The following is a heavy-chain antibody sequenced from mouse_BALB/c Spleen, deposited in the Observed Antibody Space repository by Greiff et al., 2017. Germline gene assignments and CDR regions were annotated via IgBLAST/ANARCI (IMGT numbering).Heavy chain of an antibody. V-gene: IGHV5-6*01. Sequence: EVQLVESGGDLVKPGGSLKLSCAASGFTFSSYGMSWVRQTPDKRLEWVATISSGGSYTYYPDSVKGRFTISRDNAKNTLYLQMSSLKSEDTAMYYCARQGYDDYAMDYWGQGTSVTVSS. CDR1: GFTFSSYG. J-gene: IGHJ4*01. CDR3: ARQGYDDYAMDY. CDR2: ISSGGSYT. D-gene: IGHD2-14*01.